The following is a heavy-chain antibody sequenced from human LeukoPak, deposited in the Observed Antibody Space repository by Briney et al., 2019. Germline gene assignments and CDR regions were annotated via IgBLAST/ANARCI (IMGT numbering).Heavy chain of an antibody. J-gene: IGHJ4*02. V-gene: IGHV1-69*13. CDR2: IIPIFGTA. CDR3: ARGGGGGELFHNYFDY. D-gene: IGHD3-10*01. Sequence: GASVKVSCKASGGTFSSYAISWVRQAPGQGLEWMGGIIPIFGTANYAQKFQGRVTITADESTSTAYMELSSLRSEDTAVYYCARGGGGGELFHNYFDYWGQGTLVTVSS. CDR1: GGTFSSYA.